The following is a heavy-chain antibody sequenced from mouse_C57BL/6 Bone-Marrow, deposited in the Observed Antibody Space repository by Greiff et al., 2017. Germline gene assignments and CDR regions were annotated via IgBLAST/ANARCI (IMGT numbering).Heavy chain of an antibody. Sequence: QVQLQQSGPGLVQPSQSLSITCTVSGFSLTSYGVHWVRQSPGKGLEWLGVIWRGGSTDYTAAFMSRLSITKDNSKSQVFFKMNSLQADDTAIYYCAKRRYYTLYAMDDWGQGTSVTVSS. V-gene: IGHV2-5*01. D-gene: IGHD2-12*01. CDR2: IWRGGST. CDR3: AKRRYYTLYAMDD. J-gene: IGHJ4*01. CDR1: GFSLTSYG.